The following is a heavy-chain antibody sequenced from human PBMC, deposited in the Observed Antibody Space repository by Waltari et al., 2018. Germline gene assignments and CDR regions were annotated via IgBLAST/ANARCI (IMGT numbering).Heavy chain of an antibody. CDR3: AKDAMIVVVTSQPDYYFDY. D-gene: IGHD3-22*01. J-gene: IGHJ4*02. Sequence: VQLQESGPGLVKPSQTLSLTCTVSGVSISSGSYYCSCIRQPAGQRLEWVSAISGSGGSTYYADSVKGRFTISRDNSKNTLYLQMNSLRAEDTAVYYCAKDAMIVVVTSQPDYYFDYWGQGTLVTVSS. CDR2: ISGSGGST. V-gene: IGHV3-23*01. CDR1: GVSISSGSYY.